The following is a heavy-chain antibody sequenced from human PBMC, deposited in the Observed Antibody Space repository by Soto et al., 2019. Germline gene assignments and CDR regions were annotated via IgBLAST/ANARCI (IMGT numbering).Heavy chain of an antibody. J-gene: IGHJ3*01. D-gene: IGHD3-10*01. CDR3: ARESLKTLVSGAFAV. CDR2: VKSDGSRI. V-gene: IGHV3-74*01. CDR1: GFNLESHW. Sequence: DVQLVESGGGLVQPGGSLRLACVASGFNLESHWMHWVRQGPGKGLAWVSRVKSDGSRIRYGEFVRGRFTISRDNAKTTLFLQMDSLTADDTGVYFCARESLKTLVSGAFAVWGQGTAVVVSS.